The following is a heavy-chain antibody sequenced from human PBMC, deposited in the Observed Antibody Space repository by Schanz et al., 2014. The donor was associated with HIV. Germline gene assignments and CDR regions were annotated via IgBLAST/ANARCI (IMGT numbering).Heavy chain of an antibody. CDR2: ISYDGSNR. CDR3: ARGSGPYYYYYGMDV. Sequence: VQLLESGGGLVQPGGSLRLSCAASGFTFSSSGMHWVRQAPGKGLQWVAVISYDGSNRYYTDSVKGRFTISRDNSKNTLYLQMNSLRAEDTAVYYCARGSGPYYYYYGMDVWGQGTTVTVSS. J-gene: IGHJ6*02. V-gene: IGHV3-30*03. D-gene: IGHD2-15*01. CDR1: GFTFSSSG.